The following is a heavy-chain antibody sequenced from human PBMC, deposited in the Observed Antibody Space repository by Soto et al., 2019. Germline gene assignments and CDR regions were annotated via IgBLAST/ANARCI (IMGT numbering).Heavy chain of an antibody. CDR2: IKSQTDGGTT. CDR1: GFTFSNAW. V-gene: IGHV3-15*01. Sequence: GGSLRLSCAASGFTFSNAWMSWVRQAPGKGLEWVGQIKSQTDGGTTNYAAPVQDRFTISRDDSKNLLYLQLNSLKTEDTAVYYCTTDRGSSTNWGQGTLVTVSS. CDR3: TTDRGSSTN. D-gene: IGHD6-6*01. J-gene: IGHJ1*01.